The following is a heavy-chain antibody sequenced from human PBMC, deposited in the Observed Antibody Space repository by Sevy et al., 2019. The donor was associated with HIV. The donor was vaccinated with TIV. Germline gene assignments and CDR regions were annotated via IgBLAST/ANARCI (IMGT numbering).Heavy chain of an antibody. D-gene: IGHD4-17*01. V-gene: IGHV3-53*01. J-gene: IGHJ3*02. Sequence: GGSLRLSCAASGFTVSSNCMSWVRQAPGKGLEWVSVIYSGGSTYYADSVKGRFTISRDNSKNTLYLQMNSLRAEDTAVYYCARAGDYAAFDIWGQGTMVTVSS. CDR2: IYSGGST. CDR3: ARAGDYAAFDI. CDR1: GFTVSSNC.